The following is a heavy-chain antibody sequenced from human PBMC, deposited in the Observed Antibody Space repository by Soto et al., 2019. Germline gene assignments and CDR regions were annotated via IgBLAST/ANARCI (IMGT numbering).Heavy chain of an antibody. D-gene: IGHD4-4*01. CDR1: GGSISSGGYY. CDR2: IYYSGST. Sequence: SETLSLTCTVSGGSISSGGYYWSWIRQHPGKGLEWIGYIYYSGSTYYNPSLKSRVTISVDTSKNQFSLKLSSVTAADTAVYYCARKWGYSNYWFDPWGQGTLVTVSS. J-gene: IGHJ5*02. CDR3: ARKWGYSNYWFDP. V-gene: IGHV4-31*03.